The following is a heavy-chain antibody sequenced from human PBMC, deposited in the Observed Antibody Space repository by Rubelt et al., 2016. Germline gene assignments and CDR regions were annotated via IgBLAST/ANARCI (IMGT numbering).Heavy chain of an antibody. CDR3: ARDHSSGYCDY. V-gene: IGHV3-33*01. CDR2: IWYDGSNK. J-gene: IGHJ4*02. CDR1: GFTFSSYG. D-gene: IGHD3-22*01. Sequence: GGGVVQPGRSLRLSCAASGFTFSSYGMHWVRQAPGKGLEWVAVIWYDGSNKYYADSVKGRFTISRDNSKNTLYLQMNSLRAEDTAVYYCARDHSSGYCDYWGQGTLVTVSS.